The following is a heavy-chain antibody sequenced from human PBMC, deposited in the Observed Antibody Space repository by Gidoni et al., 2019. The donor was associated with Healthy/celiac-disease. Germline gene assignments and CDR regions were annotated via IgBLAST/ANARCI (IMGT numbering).Heavy chain of an antibody. CDR2: GSEK. J-gene: IGHJ5*02. D-gene: IGHD3-10*01. V-gene: IGHV3-7*01. Sequence: GSEKYYVDSVKGRFTISRDNAKNSLYLQMNSLRAEDTAVYYCARLSTMVQGVISNWFDPWGQGTLVTVSS. CDR3: ARLSTMVQGVISNWFDP.